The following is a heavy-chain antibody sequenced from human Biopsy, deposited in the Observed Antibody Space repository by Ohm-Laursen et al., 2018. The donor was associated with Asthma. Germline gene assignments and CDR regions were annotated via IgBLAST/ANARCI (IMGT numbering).Heavy chain of an antibody. Sequence: SLRLSCTASGFNFHNYGMNWVRRAPGKGLEWVAQILFDGRKINYPDSVKGRFTISRDNSKNMVYLQMNSLRPEDTAVYYCARDGPELPTELDYWGLGTLVTVSS. J-gene: IGHJ4*02. V-gene: IGHV3-30*03. CDR1: GFNFHNYG. CDR2: ILFDGRKI. CDR3: ARDGPELPTELDY. D-gene: IGHD1-14*01.